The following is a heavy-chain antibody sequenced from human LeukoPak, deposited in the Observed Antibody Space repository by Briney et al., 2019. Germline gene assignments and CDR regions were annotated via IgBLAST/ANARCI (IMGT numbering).Heavy chain of an antibody. J-gene: IGHJ4*02. V-gene: IGHV3-23*01. CDR1: GFTLSSYA. CDR3: AKVKVTEYY. D-gene: IGHD2-21*02. CDR2: ISGSGGST. Sequence: GGSLRLSCAAWGFTLSSYAVSGVRQAPGGGVEGVSAISGSGGSTSYAAYVKGRLTISRDNSKNTLYLQMNSLRAEDPAVYYCAKVKVTEYYWGQGTLVTVSS.